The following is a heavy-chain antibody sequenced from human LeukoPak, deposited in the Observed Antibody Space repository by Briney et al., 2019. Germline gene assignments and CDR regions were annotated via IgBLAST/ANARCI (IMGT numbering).Heavy chain of an antibody. CDR3: AKDVGYDFWSGYYNHNYFDY. CDR1: GFTFSSYW. Sequence: GGSLRLSCAASGFTFSSYWMSWVRQAPGKGLEWVSYISSSSSYIYYADSVKGRFTISRDNAKNSLYLQMNSLRAEDTAVYYCAKDVGYDFWSGYYNHNYFDYWGQGTLVTVSS. V-gene: IGHV3-21*01. CDR2: ISSSSSYI. J-gene: IGHJ4*02. D-gene: IGHD3-3*01.